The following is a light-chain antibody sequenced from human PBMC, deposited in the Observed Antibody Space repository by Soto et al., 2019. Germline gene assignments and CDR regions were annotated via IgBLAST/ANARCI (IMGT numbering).Light chain of an antibody. V-gene: IGKV3-20*01. CDR3: QQYVSSPPT. Sequence: EIVLTQSPGTLSLSPGERAPLSCRASQTVRSSNLAWYQQPPGQAPRLLIYGASSRAPGIPDRFSGSASGADLSLTISGLEPADFAVYYCQQYVSSPPTFGGGTTVEI. CDR1: QTVRSSN. CDR2: GAS. J-gene: IGKJ4*01.